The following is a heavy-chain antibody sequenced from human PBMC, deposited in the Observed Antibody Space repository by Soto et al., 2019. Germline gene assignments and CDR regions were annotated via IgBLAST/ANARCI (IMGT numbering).Heavy chain of an antibody. CDR2: ISTYNGKT. J-gene: IGHJ6*02. CDR1: GYTFTSYG. CDR3: AMSYNSSWFDYAMDV. V-gene: IGHV1-18*01. D-gene: IGHD6-13*01. Sequence: ASVKVSCKASGYTFTSYGISWVRQAPGQGLEWMGWISTYNGKTDYAQNVQGRVAMTADTSTNTAYMKLWSLRSDDTAVYYCAMSYNSSWFDYAMDVWGQGTTVTVSS.